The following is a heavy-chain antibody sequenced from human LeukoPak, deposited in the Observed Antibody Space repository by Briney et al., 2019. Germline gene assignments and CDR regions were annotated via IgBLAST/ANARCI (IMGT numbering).Heavy chain of an antibody. J-gene: IGHJ3*01. CDR3: AKDIQLLA. CDR2: IASSDRNT. Sequence: GGSLTLSCAASGFNFNDAAMTWIRQAPAQGLDWVSLIASSDRNTYYTDSVMGRFTISRDNSKKTLSLQMNSLRVEDTAIYYCAKDIQLLAWGVGKMVTVSS. CDR1: GFNFNDAA. D-gene: IGHD5-24*01. V-gene: IGHV3-23*01.